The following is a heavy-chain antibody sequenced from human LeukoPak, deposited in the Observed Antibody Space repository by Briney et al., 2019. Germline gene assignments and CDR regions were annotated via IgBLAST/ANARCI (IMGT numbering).Heavy chain of an antibody. CDR1: GGSISSGSYY. Sequence: SETLSLTCTVSGGSISSGSYYWSWIRQPAGKGLEWIGRIYTSGSTNYNPSLKSRVTISVDTSKNQFSLKLSSVTAADTAVYYCARGPSSSWTNWFDPWGQGTLVTVSS. V-gene: IGHV4-61*02. CDR2: IYTSGST. D-gene: IGHD6-13*01. J-gene: IGHJ5*02. CDR3: ARGPSSSWTNWFDP.